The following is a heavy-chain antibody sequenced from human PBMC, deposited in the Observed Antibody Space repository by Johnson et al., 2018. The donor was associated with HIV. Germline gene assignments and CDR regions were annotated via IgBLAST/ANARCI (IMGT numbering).Heavy chain of an antibody. J-gene: IGHJ3*02. V-gene: IGHV3-9*01. Sequence: VQLVESGGGLVQPGRSLRLSCAASGFTFDDYAMHWVRQAPGKGLEGVSGISWNSGSIGYADSVKGRFTISRDNAKNSLYLQMNSLRPDDTAVDYCAKDTAMLRASAAFDIWGQGTMGTVSS. CDR1: GFTFDDYA. CDR2: ISWNSGSI. CDR3: AKDTAMLRASAAFDI. D-gene: IGHD5-18*01.